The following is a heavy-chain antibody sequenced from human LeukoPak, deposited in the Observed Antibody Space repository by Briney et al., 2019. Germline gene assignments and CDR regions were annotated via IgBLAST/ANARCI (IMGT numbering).Heavy chain of an antibody. CDR1: GYTFTGYY. Sequence: GASVKVSCKASGYTFTGYYMHWVRPAPGQGLEWMGWINPNSGDTNNAQKFQGRVTMTRDTSISTAYMELSRLRSDDTAVYYCARDIGAYYYDSSGYSSRDYWGQGTLVTVSS. V-gene: IGHV1-2*02. CDR3: ARDIGAYYYDSSGYSSRDY. D-gene: IGHD3-22*01. CDR2: INPNSGDT. J-gene: IGHJ4*02.